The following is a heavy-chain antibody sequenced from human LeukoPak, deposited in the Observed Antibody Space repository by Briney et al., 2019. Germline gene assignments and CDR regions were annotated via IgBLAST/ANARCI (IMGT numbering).Heavy chain of an antibody. CDR2: IYTSGST. CDR3: ARARVVVPAAETKGYYYYYMDV. CDR1: GGSISSGSYY. J-gene: IGHJ6*03. V-gene: IGHV4-61*02. D-gene: IGHD2-2*01. Sequence: PSETLSLTCTVSGGSISSGSYYWSWIRQPAGKGLEWIGRIYTSGSTNYNPSLKSRVTISVDTSKNQFSLKLSSVTAADTAVYYCARARVVVPAAETKGYYYYYMDVWGKGTTVTISS.